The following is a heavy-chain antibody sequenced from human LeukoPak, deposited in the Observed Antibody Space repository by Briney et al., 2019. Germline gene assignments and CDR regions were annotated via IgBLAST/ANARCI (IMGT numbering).Heavy chain of an antibody. CDR1: GFTFSSYS. J-gene: IGHJ6*03. CDR3: ARVGCSSTSCLLYYYYYYMDV. D-gene: IGHD2-2*01. CDR2: ISSSSSYI. V-gene: IGHV3-21*01. Sequence: GGSLRLSCAASGFTFSSYSMNWVRQAPGKGLEWVSSISSSSSYIYYADSVKGRFTISRDNAKNSLYLQMNSLRAEDTAVYYCARVGCSSTSCLLYYYYYYMDVWGKGTTVTISS.